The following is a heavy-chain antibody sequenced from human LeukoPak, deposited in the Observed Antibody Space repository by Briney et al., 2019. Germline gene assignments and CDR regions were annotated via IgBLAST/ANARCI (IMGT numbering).Heavy chain of an antibody. J-gene: IGHJ4*01. CDR1: GGTFSSYA. D-gene: IGHD6-19*01. Sequence: SVKVSCKASGGTFSSYAISWLRQAPGQGLEWMGGIIPIFGTANYAQKFQGRVTITTDESTSTAYMELSSLRSEDTAVYYCARVDSSGWHGPFDYWGHGTLVTVSS. CDR3: ARVDSSGWHGPFDY. CDR2: IIPIFGTA. V-gene: IGHV1-69*05.